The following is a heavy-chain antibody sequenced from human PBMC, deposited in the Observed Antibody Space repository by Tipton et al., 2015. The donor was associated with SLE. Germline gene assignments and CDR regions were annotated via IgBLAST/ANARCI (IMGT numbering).Heavy chain of an antibody. CDR2: IFYTGST. V-gene: IGHV4-31*02. D-gene: IGHD2-21*01. J-gene: IGHJ6*03. Sequence: WSWIRQHPGKGLEWIGYIFYTGSTYYNPSLKSRLTISVDTSKNEFSLALSSVTAADTAMYFCARERDCGSDCFGSYYYYMDVWGKGTTVIVSS. CDR3: ARERDCGSDCFGSYYYYMDV.